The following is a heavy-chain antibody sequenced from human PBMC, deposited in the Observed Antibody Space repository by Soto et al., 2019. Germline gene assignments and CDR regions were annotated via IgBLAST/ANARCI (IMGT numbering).Heavy chain of an antibody. CDR3: AVARTSGRKWFDP. Sequence: EVQLVESGGGLVQPGGSLRLSCAASGFTFSNDWMHWVRQAPGKGLVWVSRLNSDGTTTNYADSVKGRFTISRDNTKNTLYLQMSSLRAEDTDIYYCAVARTSGRKWFDPGGQGTLVTVSS. V-gene: IGHV3-74*01. CDR1: GFTFSNDW. CDR2: LNSDGTTT. D-gene: IGHD6-6*01. J-gene: IGHJ5*02.